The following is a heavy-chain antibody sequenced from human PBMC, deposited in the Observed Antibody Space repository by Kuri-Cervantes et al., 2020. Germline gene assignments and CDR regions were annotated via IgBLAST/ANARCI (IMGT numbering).Heavy chain of an antibody. CDR3: ASQGDLGY. J-gene: IGHJ4*02. V-gene: IGHV3-48*03. Sequence: LSLTCAASGFTFSSYEMNWVRQAPGKGLEWVSYISSSGSTIYYADSVKGRFTISRDNAKNSLYLQMNSLRAEDTAVYYCASQGDLGYWGQGTLVTVSS. CDR1: GFTFSSYE. D-gene: IGHD3-16*01. CDR2: ISSSGSTI.